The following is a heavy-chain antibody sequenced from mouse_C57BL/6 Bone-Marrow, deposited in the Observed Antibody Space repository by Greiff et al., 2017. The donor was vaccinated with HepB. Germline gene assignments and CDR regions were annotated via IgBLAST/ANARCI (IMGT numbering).Heavy chain of an antibody. CDR1: GFNIKDYY. CDR3: ALYGSSYGYWYFDV. J-gene: IGHJ1*03. V-gene: IGHV14-2*01. D-gene: IGHD1-1*01. Sequence: EVKLQESGAELVKPGASVKLSCTASGFNIKDYYMHWVKQRTEQGLEWIGRIDPEDGETKYAPKFQGKATITADTSSNTAYLQLSSLTSEDTAVYYCALYGSSYGYWYFDVWGTGTTVTVSS. CDR2: IDPEDGET.